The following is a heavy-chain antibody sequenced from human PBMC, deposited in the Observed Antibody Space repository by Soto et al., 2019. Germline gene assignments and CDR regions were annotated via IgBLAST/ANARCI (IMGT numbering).Heavy chain of an antibody. CDR3: ARGGTVVNGFDY. CDR1: GGTISSYD. J-gene: IGHJ4*02. D-gene: IGHD2-15*01. Sequence: SETQSLTCTVSGGTISSYDWSWIRQPPGKGLEWIGYIYYSGSTNYNPSLKSRVTISVDRSKNQFSLQLSSVTPADTAVYYCARGGTVVNGFDYWGQGTLVTVSS. V-gene: IGHV4-59*01. CDR2: IYYSGST.